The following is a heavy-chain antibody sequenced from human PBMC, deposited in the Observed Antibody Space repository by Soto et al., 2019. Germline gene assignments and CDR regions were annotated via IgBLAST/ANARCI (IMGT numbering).Heavy chain of an antibody. CDR2: INPNSGGT. CDR1: GFSFTGYY. Sequence: QVQLVQSGAEVKKPGASVKVSCKASGFSFTGYYMHWVRQAPGQGLEWMGWINPNSGGTNYAQKFQGRVTMTRDTSITTAYMELSRLTSDDTAVFFCARGPFRVPLSYYYAMDVWGQGTTVTVSS. D-gene: IGHD3-10*01. J-gene: IGHJ6*02. CDR3: ARGPFRVPLSYYYAMDV. V-gene: IGHV1-2*02.